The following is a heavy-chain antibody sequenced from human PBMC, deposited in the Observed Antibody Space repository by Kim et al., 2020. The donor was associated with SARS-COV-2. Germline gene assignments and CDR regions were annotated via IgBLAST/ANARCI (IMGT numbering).Heavy chain of an antibody. CDR1: GGSFSGYY. CDR2: INHSGST. D-gene: IGHD6-19*01. Sequence: SETLSLTCAVYGGSFSGYYWSWIRQPPGKGLEWIGEINHSGSTNYNPSLKSRVTISVDTSKNQFSLKLSSVTAADTAVYYCRASSGWYYFDYWGQGTLVTVSS. V-gene: IGHV4-34*01. CDR3: RASSGWYYFDY. J-gene: IGHJ4*02.